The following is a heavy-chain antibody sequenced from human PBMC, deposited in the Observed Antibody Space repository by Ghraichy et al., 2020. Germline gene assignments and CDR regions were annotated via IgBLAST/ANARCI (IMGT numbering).Heavy chain of an antibody. V-gene: IGHV3-48*03. D-gene: IGHD3-16*01. CDR1: GFTLISYE. J-gene: IGHJ5*02. CDR2: ISSSSSTI. CDR3: ARASLYGLFDP. Sequence: GGSLRLSCAASGFTLISYEMDWVRQAPGKGLEWVSHISSSSSTIYYADPVKGRFTVSRDNVKNSLYLQMNSLRADDTAVYYCARASLYGLFDPWGQGTLVTVSS.